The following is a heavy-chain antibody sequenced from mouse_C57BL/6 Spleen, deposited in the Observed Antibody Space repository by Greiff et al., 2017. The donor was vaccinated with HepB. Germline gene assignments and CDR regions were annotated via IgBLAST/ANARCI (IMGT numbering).Heavy chain of an antibody. CDR2: ISSGSSNI. CDR3: AKRPDMDY. V-gene: IGHV5-17*01. CDR1: GFTFSDHG. J-gene: IGHJ4*01. Sequence: DVMLVESGGGLVKPGGSLKLSCAASGFTFSDHGMHWVRQAPEKGLEWVAYISSGSSNIYYADTVKGRSTISRDNAKNTLFLQKTSLRSVDTAMYYCAKRPDMDYWGKGTSVTVSS.